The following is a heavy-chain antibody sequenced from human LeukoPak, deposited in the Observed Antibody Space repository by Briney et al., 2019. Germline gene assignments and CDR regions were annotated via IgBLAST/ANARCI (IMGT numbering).Heavy chain of an antibody. CDR3: AVGIGRASPEQHVPDYYYGMDV. D-gene: IGHD3/OR15-3a*01. CDR1: GGSFSGYY. CDR2: INHSGST. V-gene: IGHV4-34*01. Sequence: PSETLSLTCAVYGGSFSGYYWSWIRQPPGKGLEWIGEINHSGSTNYNPSLKSRVTISVDTSKNQFSLKLSSVTAADTAVYYCAVGIGRASPEQHVPDYYYGMDVWGQGTTVTVSS. J-gene: IGHJ6*02.